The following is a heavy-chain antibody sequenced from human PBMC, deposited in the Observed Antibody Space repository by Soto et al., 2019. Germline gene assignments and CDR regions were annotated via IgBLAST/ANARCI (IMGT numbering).Heavy chain of an antibody. CDR1: GGTFSSYA. CDR3: ARDLKPSQTPRAFDI. V-gene: IGHV1-69*13. J-gene: IGHJ3*02. Sequence: GASVKVSCKASGGTFSSYAISWVRQAPGQGLEWMGGIIPIFGTANYAQKFRGRVTITADESTSTAYMELSSLRSEDTAVYYCARDLKPSQTPRAFDIWGQGTMVTVSS. CDR2: IIPIFGTA.